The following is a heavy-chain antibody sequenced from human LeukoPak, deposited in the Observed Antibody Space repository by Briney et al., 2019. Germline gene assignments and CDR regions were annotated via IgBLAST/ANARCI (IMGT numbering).Heavy chain of an antibody. V-gene: IGHV3-30-3*01. D-gene: IGHD2-2*01. CDR3: ARALGYCSSTSCSNWFDP. J-gene: IGHJ5*02. CDR2: ISYDGSNK. Sequence: HPGGSLRPSCAASGFTFSSYAMHWVRQAPGKGLEWVAVISYDGSNKYYADSVKGRFTISRDNSKNTLYLQMNSLRAEDTAVYYCARALGYCSSTSCSNWFDPWGQGTLVTVSS. CDR1: GFTFSSYA.